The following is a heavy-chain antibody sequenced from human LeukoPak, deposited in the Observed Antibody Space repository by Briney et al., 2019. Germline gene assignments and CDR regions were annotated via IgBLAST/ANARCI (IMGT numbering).Heavy chain of an antibody. Sequence: GGSLRLSCAASGFTFSSYWMSWVRQAPGKGLEWVANIKQDGSEKYYVDPVKGRFTISRDNAKNSLYLQMNSLRAEDTAVYYCARDPGIAVADYYFDYWGQGTLVTVSS. V-gene: IGHV3-7*01. CDR3: ARDPGIAVADYYFDY. CDR2: IKQDGSEK. D-gene: IGHD6-19*01. J-gene: IGHJ4*02. CDR1: GFTFSSYW.